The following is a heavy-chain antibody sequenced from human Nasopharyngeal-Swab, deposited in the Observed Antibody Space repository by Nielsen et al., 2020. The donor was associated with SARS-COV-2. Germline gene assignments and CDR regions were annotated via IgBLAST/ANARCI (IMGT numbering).Heavy chain of an antibody. D-gene: IGHD6-13*01. CDR3: AKVPGSSWVDAFDI. CDR1: GFIFSSYG. V-gene: IGHV3-30*18. J-gene: IGHJ3*02. Sequence: GGSLRLSCVASGFIFSSYGMHWVRQAPGKGLEWVAVISYDGSNKYYADSLKGRFTTSKDNSKNTLYLQMNSLRAEDTAVYYCAKVPGSSWVDAFDIWGQGTKVTVSS. CDR2: ISYDGSNK.